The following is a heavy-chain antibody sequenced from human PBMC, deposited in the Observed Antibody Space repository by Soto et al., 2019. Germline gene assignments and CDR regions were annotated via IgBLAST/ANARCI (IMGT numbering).Heavy chain of an antibody. J-gene: IGHJ4*02. CDR1: GYTFSSYA. V-gene: IGHV1-3*01. D-gene: IGHD6-13*01. CDR2: INAGNGNT. CDR3: ARPHFSSSYYFDY. Sequence: QVQLVQSGAEVKKPGASVKVSCKASGYTFSSYAMHWVRQAPGQRLEWMGWINAGNGNTKYSQKFQGRVTITRDTSASTAYMELSSLRSEDTAVYYCARPHFSSSYYFDYWGQGTLVTVSS.